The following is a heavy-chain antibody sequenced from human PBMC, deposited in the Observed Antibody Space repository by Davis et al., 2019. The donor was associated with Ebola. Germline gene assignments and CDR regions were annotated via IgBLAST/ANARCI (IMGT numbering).Heavy chain of an antibody. V-gene: IGHV3-73*01. J-gene: IGHJ4*02. Sequence: GESLKISCAASGFTFSGSALHWVRQASGKGLEWVGRIRRKANTYATAYAVSVKDRFTIAKDDSKNTAYLQINSLKTEDTAVYYCTSTLDGDYVDYWGQGTLVTVSS. CDR1: GFTFSGSA. D-gene: IGHD4-17*01. CDR3: TSTLDGDYVDY. CDR2: IRRKANTYAT.